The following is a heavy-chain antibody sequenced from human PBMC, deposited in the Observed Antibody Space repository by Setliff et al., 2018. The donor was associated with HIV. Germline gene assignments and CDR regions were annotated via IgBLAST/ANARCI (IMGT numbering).Heavy chain of an antibody. Sequence: PGGSLRLSCEVSGLTFSTFIMNWVRQAPGKGLEWVSSISKTSSYIYYADSVKGRFTISRDNAKNSLYLQMDTLRAEDTAVYYCTTGDTTPIYPNYMDIWGKGTTVTVS. J-gene: IGHJ6*03. CDR3: TTGDTTPIYPNYMDI. V-gene: IGHV3-21*06. CDR1: GLTFSTFI. D-gene: IGHD2-21*02. CDR2: ISKTSSYI.